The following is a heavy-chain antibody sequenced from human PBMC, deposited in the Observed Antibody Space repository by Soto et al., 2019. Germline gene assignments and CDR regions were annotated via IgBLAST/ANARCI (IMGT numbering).Heavy chain of an antibody. CDR1: GVSLTSTSYY. CDR3: AFIRYSDSFDV. J-gene: IGHJ3*01. CDR2: LYYNGGS. Sequence: QLQLQESGPGLVKPSETLSLTCTVSGVSLTSTSYYCGWIRQPPGKGLEWITTLYYNGGSYYNPSLENRVTMSVDISKNQFSLRLSSVTAADTVKYYCAFIRYSDSFDVWGQGTTVIVSS. V-gene: IGHV4-39*01. D-gene: IGHD3-9*01.